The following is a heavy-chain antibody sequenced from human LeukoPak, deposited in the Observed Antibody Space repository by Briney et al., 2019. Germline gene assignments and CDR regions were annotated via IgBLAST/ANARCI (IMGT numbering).Heavy chain of an antibody. CDR2: IYHMGST. Sequence: PSETLSLTCAVSGYSISSGYYWGWIRQPPGKGLEWIGSIYHMGSTHYNPSLKSRVTTSVDTSKNQLSLKLSSVTAADTAVYYCARTGKQTTVLNWFDPWGQGTLVTVSS. D-gene: IGHD4-11*01. CDR1: GYSISSGYY. J-gene: IGHJ5*02. CDR3: ARTGKQTTVLNWFDP. V-gene: IGHV4-38-2*01.